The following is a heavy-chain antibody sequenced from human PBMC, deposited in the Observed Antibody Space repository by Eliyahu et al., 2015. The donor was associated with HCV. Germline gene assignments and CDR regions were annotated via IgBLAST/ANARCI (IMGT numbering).Heavy chain of an antibody. J-gene: IGHJ4*02. Sequence: EVQLVESGGGLVKPGGSLRLSCAVSGFTXTNAWMIWVRQAPGKGLEWVGRIKGEADGGTRDYATFVKDRFTILRNDSRNTLYLQMDRLTTEDTAVYFCSLSWDLQGLDYWGRGTLVTVSS. CDR1: GFTXTNAW. V-gene: IGHV3-15*01. D-gene: IGHD1-26*01. CDR2: IKGEADGGTR. CDR3: SLSWDLQGLDY.